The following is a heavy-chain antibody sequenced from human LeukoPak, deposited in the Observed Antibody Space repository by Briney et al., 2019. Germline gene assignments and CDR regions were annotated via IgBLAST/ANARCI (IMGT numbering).Heavy chain of an antibody. D-gene: IGHD3-10*01. CDR1: GYTFTSYG. Sequence: VASVKVSCKASGYTFTSYGISWVRQAPGQGLEWMGWISAYNGNTNYAQKLQGRVTMTTDTSTSTAYMELRSLRPDDTAVYYCARGSYYGSGSYYVFWFDSWGQGTLVTVSS. CDR2: ISAYNGNT. CDR3: ARGSYYGSGSYYVFWFDS. V-gene: IGHV1-18*01. J-gene: IGHJ5*01.